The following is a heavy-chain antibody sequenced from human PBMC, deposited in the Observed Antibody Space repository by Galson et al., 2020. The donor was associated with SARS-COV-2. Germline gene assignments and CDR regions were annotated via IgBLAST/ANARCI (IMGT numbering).Heavy chain of an antibody. J-gene: IGHJ6*03. CDR1: GFTFSDYY. Sequence: GGSLRLSCAASGFTFSDYYMSWIRQAPGKGLEWVSYINSSGSTIYYADSVKGRFTISRDNAKNSLYLQMNSLRAEDTAVYYCARFQSGSYDGDYYYYMDVWGKGTTVTIS. CDR3: ARFQSGSYDGDYYYYMDV. V-gene: IGHV3-11*04. D-gene: IGHD1-26*01. CDR2: INSSGSTI.